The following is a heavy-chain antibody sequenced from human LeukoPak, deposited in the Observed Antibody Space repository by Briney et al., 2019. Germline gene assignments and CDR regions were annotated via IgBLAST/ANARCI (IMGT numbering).Heavy chain of an antibody. J-gene: IGHJ6*03. Sequence: QPGGSLRLSCAASGFTFRSYGMHWVRQAPGKGLEWVTYIRYDGSKEYYADSVKGRFTISRDNSKNMLYLQMNSLRAEDTAVYYCAKDSSLYYKEVWGKGTTVTVSS. CDR1: GFTFRSYG. V-gene: IGHV3-30*02. D-gene: IGHD6-6*01. CDR3: AKDSSLYYKEV. CDR2: IRYDGSKE.